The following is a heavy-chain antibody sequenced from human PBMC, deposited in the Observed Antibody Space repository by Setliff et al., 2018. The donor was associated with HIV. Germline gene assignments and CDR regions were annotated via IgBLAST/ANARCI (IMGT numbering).Heavy chain of an antibody. D-gene: IGHD1-26*01. CDR1: GYTFTSYA. CDR2: INAGNGHT. V-gene: IGHV1-3*01. J-gene: IGHJ4*02. Sequence: GASVKVSCKASGYTFTSYALHWVRQAPGQRLEWMGWINAGNGHTKYSQKFQGRVSITRDTSASTAYMELSSLRSEDTAVYYCARVSGLSGELLYFDYWGLGTLV. CDR3: ARVSGLSGELLYFDY.